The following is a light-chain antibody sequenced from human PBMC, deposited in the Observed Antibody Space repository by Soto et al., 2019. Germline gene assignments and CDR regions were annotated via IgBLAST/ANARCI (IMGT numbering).Light chain of an antibody. V-gene: IGKV3-11*01. J-gene: IGKJ5*01. Sequence: EIVMTQSPATLSVSPGERSTLSCRGSQIVRSHLVWYQQKPGQAPRLLIYEASNRATGIPARFSGSGSGTDFTLTISSLEPEDFAVYYCQQRSDWPITFGQGTRLEI. CDR2: EAS. CDR3: QQRSDWPIT. CDR1: QIVRSH.